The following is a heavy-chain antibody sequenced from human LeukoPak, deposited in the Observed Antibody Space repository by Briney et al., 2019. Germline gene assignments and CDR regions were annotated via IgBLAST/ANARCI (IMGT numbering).Heavy chain of an antibody. D-gene: IGHD1-26*01. CDR1: GGSISSSY. CDR2: ISTSGTT. J-gene: IGHJ5*02. Sequence: PSETLSLTCSISGGSISSSYWNWIRRPAGKGLEWIGRISTSGTTNYSPSLKGRLTMSIDTSKKQFSLNLRSVTAADTAMYYCARDMGGGWFDPWGQGALVTVSS. V-gene: IGHV4-4*07. CDR3: ARDMGGGWFDP.